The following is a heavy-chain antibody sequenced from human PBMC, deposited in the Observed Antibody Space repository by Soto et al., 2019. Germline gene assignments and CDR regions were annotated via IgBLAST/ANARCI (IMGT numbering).Heavy chain of an antibody. V-gene: IGHV1-69*01. Sequence: QVLLVQSGAEMKQPGSSVSVSCKASGDSFTNYAFTWVRQAPGQGPEWLGGIILALGTPHYSQRFQGRLTITADESSSTVYMELGSLRLDDTAVYYCGRYCTNTKCRGGYYLDVWGQGTLLTVYS. CDR1: GDSFTNYA. J-gene: IGHJ4*02. CDR2: IILALGTP. CDR3: GRYCTNTKCRGGYYLDV. D-gene: IGHD2-8*01.